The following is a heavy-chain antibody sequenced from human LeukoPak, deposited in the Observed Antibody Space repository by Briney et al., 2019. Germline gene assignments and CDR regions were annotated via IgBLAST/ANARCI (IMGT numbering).Heavy chain of an antibody. D-gene: IGHD5-18*01. CDR1: GGSINNYY. V-gene: IGHV4-59*08. J-gene: IGHJ4*02. CDR2: IYYSGST. CDR3: ARQTAKNVDTARFDY. Sequence: SETQSLTCTISGGSINNYYWSWIRQPPGKGLEWIGYIYYSGSTNYNPSLNSRVNISLDTSKNQFSLRLSSVTAADTAVYYCARQTAKNVDTARFDYWGQGTLVTVSS.